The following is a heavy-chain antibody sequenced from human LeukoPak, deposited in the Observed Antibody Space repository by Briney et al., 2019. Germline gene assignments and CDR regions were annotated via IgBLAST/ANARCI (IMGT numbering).Heavy chain of an antibody. D-gene: IGHD3-22*01. CDR2: IYYSGST. J-gene: IGHJ4*02. CDR1: GGSISSSSYY. CDR3: ARVVEDSSGYYFDY. V-gene: IGHV4-61*05. Sequence: SETLSLTCTVSGGSISSSSYYWGWIRQPPGKGLEWIGYIYYSGSTNYNPSLKSRVTISVDTSKNQFSLKLSSVTAADTAVYYCARVVEDSSGYYFDYWGQGTLVTVSS.